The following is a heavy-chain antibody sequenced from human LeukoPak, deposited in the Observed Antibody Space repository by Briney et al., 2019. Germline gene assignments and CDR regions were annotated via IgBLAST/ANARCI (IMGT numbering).Heavy chain of an antibody. CDR2: INPKSGVT. CDR3: ARDAWLVGATNLYYFDH. J-gene: IGHJ4*02. V-gene: IGHV1-2*02. CDR1: AYTFTDYY. D-gene: IGHD1-26*01. Sequence: ASVKVSCKASAYTFTDYYMHWVRQAPGQGLEWLGWINPKSGVTNYAQKFQGRVTMTRDPSISSAYMELNSLRSDDTAVYYCARDAWLVGATNLYYFDHWGQGTLVTVSS.